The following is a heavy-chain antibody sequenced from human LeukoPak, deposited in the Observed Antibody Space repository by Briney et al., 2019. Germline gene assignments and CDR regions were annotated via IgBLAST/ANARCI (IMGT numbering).Heavy chain of an antibody. J-gene: IGHJ6*02. CDR1: CGFISSYY. CDR2: IYYSGST. CDR3: AIRASKTNLGRYYCSGSYAYGMDV. D-gene: IGHD3-10*01. V-gene: IGHV4-59*08. Sequence: TSETLSLTCTVSCGFISSYYWSWIRQPPGKGLEWIGYIYYSGSTNYNPSLKSRVTISVDTSKNQFSLKLISVTAADTAVYYYAIRASKTNLGRYYCSGSYAYGMDVWGQGTTVTVSS.